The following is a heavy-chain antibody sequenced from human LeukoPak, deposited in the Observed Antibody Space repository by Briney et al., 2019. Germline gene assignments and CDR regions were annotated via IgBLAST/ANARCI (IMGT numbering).Heavy chain of an antibody. CDR3: ARRLYSSSWYHFEY. J-gene: IGHJ4*02. D-gene: IGHD6-13*01. CDR1: GFTFSSYA. V-gene: IGHV3-23*01. Sequence: GGSLRLSCAASGFTFSSYAMSWVRQAPGKGLEWASAISGSGGSTYYADSVKGRFTISRDNAKNSLYLQMNSLRAEDTAVYYCARRLYSSSWYHFEYWGQGTLVTVSS. CDR2: ISGSGGST.